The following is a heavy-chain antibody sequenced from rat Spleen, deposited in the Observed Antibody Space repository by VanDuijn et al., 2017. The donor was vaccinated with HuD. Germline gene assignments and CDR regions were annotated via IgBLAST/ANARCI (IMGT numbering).Heavy chain of an antibody. V-gene: IGHV3-1*01. CDR2: ISYSGST. CDR1: GYSITSNY. J-gene: IGHJ1*01. Sequence: EVQLQESGPGLVKPSQSLSLTCSVTGYSITSNYWGWIRKFPGNKMEWMGYISYSGSTSYNPSLKSRISITRDTSKNQFFLQLNSVTTEDTATYYCARLGLTGGWYFDFWGPGTIVTVSS. D-gene: IGHD5-1*01. CDR3: ARLGLTGGWYFDF.